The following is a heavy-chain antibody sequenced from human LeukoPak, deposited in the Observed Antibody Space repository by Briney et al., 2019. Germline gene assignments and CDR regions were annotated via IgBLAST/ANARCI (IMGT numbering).Heavy chain of an antibody. CDR1: GFTFSSYG. V-gene: IGHV3-30*03. J-gene: IGHJ6*02. CDR3: ARSGFGVLYYYGIDV. D-gene: IGHD3-10*01. Sequence: PGRSLRLSCAASGFTFSSYGMHWVRQAPGKGLEWVAVISYDGSNKYYADSVKGRFTISRDNSKNTLYLQMNSLRAEDTVVYYCARSGFGVLYYYGIDVWGQGTTVTVSS. CDR2: ISYDGSNK.